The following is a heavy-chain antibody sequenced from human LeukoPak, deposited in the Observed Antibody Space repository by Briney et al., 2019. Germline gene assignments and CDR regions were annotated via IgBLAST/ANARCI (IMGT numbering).Heavy chain of an antibody. V-gene: IGHV3-49*04. J-gene: IGHJ3*02. CDR1: GFTFGDYA. CDR3: TSWCSGSSCPGPDAFDI. Sequence: PGRSLRLSCTASGFTFGDYAMSWVRQAPGKGLEWVGFIRSKAYGGTTEYAASVKGRFTISRDDSESIAYLQMNSLKTEDTAVYYCTSWCSGSSCPGPDAFDIWGQGTMVTVSS. CDR2: IRSKAYGGTT. D-gene: IGHD6-13*01.